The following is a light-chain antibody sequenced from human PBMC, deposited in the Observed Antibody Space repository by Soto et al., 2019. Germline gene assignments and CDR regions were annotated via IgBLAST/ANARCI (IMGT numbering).Light chain of an antibody. CDR2: DAS. CDR3: QQYNSYSLT. J-gene: IGKJ1*01. CDR1: QSISSW. Sequence: DIQITQSPSTLSSSVPERFTITCRASQSISSWLAWYQQKPGKAPKLLIYDASSLESGVPSRFSGSGSGTEFTLTISSLQPDDFATYYCQQYNSYSLTFGQGTKVDIK. V-gene: IGKV1-5*01.